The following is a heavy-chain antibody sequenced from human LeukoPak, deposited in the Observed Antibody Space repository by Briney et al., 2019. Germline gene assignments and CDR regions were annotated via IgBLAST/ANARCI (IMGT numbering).Heavy chain of an antibody. Sequence: GASVKVSCKASGYTFTSYGISWVRQAPGQGLEWMGWISAYNGNTNYAQKLQGRVTMTTDTSTSTAYMELRSLRSDDTAVYYCARDLIVCSGGSCPGGWFDPWGQGTLVTVSS. J-gene: IGHJ5*02. D-gene: IGHD2-15*01. CDR3: ARDLIVCSGGSCPGGWFDP. V-gene: IGHV1-18*01. CDR1: GYTFTSYG. CDR2: ISAYNGNT.